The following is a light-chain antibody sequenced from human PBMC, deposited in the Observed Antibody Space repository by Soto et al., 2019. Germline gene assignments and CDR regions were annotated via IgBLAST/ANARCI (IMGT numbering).Light chain of an antibody. J-gene: IGKJ1*01. V-gene: IGKV1-5*03. CDR3: QQYSSYSPWL. CDR2: KAS. CDR1: QSIGTW. Sequence: DIQVAQSPSTLSASVGDRVTITCRASQSIGTWLAWYQHKPGTAPKLLIYKASTLDRGVSSRFSGSGSETEFTLTISSLQPEDSATYYCQQYSSYSPWLFGQGTKVEI.